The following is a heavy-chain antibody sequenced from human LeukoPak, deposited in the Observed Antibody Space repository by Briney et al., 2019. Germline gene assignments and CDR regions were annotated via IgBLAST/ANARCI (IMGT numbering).Heavy chain of an antibody. CDR2: IWYDGSNQ. V-gene: IGHV3-33*01. D-gene: IGHD1-26*01. J-gene: IGHJ4*02. Sequence: GGSLRLSCAACGLTFRNYGMHWVRQAPGKGLEWVAVIWYDGSNQYYVDSVKGRFTVSRDNAKNTLYLQMNSLRAEDTAVYYCATDRNSGKYYDYWGQGTLVTVSS. CDR1: GLTFRNYG. CDR3: ATDRNSGKYYDY.